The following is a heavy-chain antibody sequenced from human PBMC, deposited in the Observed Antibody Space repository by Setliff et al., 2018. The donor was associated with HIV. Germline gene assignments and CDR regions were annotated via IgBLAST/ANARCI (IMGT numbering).Heavy chain of an antibody. CDR2: MNPKSGNT. J-gene: IGHJ4*02. Sequence: ASVKVSCKAAGHNFTSHDINWVRQAPGQGLEWMGWMNPKSGNTGYARKFQGRVTMTRTTSISTAYTDLLRLRSDDPAVYYCARGSCSSTSCSGISYFDTWGQGTPVTVSS. CDR1: GHNFTSHD. CDR3: ARGSCSSTSCSGISYFDT. D-gene: IGHD2-2*01. V-gene: IGHV1-8*01.